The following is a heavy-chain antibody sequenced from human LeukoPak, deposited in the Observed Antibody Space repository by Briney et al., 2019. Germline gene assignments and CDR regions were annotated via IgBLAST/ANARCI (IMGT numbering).Heavy chain of an antibody. CDR1: GGSISSYY. J-gene: IGHJ5*02. CDR3: ARESLLNWFDP. Sequence: SETLSLTCTVSGGSISSYYWSWIRQPPGKGLEWIGYIYYSGSTNYNPSLKSRVTISVDTSKNQSSLKLSSVTAADTAVYYCARESLLNWFDPWGQGTLVTVSS. V-gene: IGHV4-59*01. CDR2: IYYSGST.